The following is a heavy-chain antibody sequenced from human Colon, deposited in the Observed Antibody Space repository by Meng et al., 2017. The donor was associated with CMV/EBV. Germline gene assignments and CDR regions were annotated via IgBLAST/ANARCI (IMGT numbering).Heavy chain of an antibody. Sequence: ASVKVSCKASGYTFATYGISWLRQAPGQGREWVGWSSPYNSNTDYAQNVQGRVTMTTDITTSTAHMELRSLRSDDTAVYYCAKSNRYCSTDACSYYFEFWGQGTLVTVSS. CDR3: AKSNRYCSTDACSYYFEF. CDR1: GYTFATYG. CDR2: SSPYNSNT. J-gene: IGHJ4*02. V-gene: IGHV1-18*01. D-gene: IGHD2-8*01.